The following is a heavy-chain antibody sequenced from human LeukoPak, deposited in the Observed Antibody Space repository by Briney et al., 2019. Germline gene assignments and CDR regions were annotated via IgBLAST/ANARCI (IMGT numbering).Heavy chain of an antibody. D-gene: IGHD4-17*01. J-gene: IGHJ3*02. CDR3: ARYTVTTVNIGAFDI. CDR2: IYYSGST. V-gene: IGHV4-59*08. CDR1: GGSISSYY. Sequence: SETLSLTCTVSGGSISSYYWSWIRQPPGKGLEWIGCIYYSGSTNYNASLKSRVTISVDTSKNQFSLKLSSVTAADTAVYYCARYTVTTVNIGAFDIWGQGTMVTVSS.